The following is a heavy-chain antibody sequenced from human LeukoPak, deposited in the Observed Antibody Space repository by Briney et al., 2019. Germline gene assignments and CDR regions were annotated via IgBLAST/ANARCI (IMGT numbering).Heavy chain of an antibody. CDR2: IYYSGST. V-gene: IGHV4-31*11. Sequence: SETLSLTCAVYGGSFSGYYWSWIRQHPGQGLEWIGYIYYSGSTYYDPSLKSRVTMALDTSRNQFSLDLRSVTAADTAVYYCARDRPIAAASRMDVWGQGITVTVSS. J-gene: IGHJ6*02. D-gene: IGHD6-6*01. CDR3: ARDRPIAAASRMDV. CDR1: GGSFSGYY.